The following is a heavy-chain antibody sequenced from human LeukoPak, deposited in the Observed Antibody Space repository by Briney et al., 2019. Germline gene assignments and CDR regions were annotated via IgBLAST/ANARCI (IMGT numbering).Heavy chain of an antibody. CDR2: INHSGST. D-gene: IGHD1-20*01. V-gene: IGHV4-34*01. Sequence: PSETLSLTCAVYGGSFSGYYWSWIRQPPGKGLEWIGEINHSGSTNYNPSLKSRVTISVDTSKNQFSLKLSSVTAADTAVYHCARRGRRITGTTLDYWGQGTLVTVSS. J-gene: IGHJ4*02. CDR1: GGSFSGYY. CDR3: ARRGRRITGTTLDY.